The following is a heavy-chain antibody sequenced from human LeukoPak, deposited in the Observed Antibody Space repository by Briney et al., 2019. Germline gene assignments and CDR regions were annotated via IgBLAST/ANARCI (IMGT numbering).Heavy chain of an antibody. J-gene: IGHJ4*02. CDR1: GFTFNTYS. D-gene: IGHD6-13*01. Sequence: GGSLRLSCAASGFTFNTYSMNWVRQAPGKGLEWLSYVKSGNYDIQYADSVTGRFTVSRDNSKNTLYLQMNSLRAEDTAVYYCAKGARAAAGTLVGYWGQGTLVTVSS. CDR2: VKSGNYDI. CDR3: AKGARAAAGTLVGY. V-gene: IGHV3-48*01.